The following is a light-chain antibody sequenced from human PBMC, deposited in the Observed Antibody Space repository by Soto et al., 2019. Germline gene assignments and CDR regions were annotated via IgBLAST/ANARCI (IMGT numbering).Light chain of an antibody. CDR3: QQRSNWPWT. J-gene: IGKJ1*01. Sequence: EIVLTQSPATLSLSPGERATLSCRASQSVSSYLAWYQQQPGQAPRLLIYDASNRATGIPARFSGSGSGTDFTLTISRLEPEDFAVYYCQQRSNWPWTFGQGTKVEIK. CDR1: QSVSSY. CDR2: DAS. V-gene: IGKV3-11*01.